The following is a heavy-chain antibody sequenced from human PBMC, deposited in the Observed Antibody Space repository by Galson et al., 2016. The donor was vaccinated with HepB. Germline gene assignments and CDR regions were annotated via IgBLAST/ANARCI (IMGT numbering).Heavy chain of an antibody. D-gene: IGHD3-10*01. CDR1: GFMFSSYA. CDR3: AKLRIGGQKEDY. CDR2: ISGTGGST. V-gene: IGHV3-23*01. J-gene: IGHJ4*02. Sequence: SLRLSCAASGFMFSSYAMNWVRQAPGKGLEWVALISGTGGSTYFAHSVTGRFTISRDNSKNTLYLQMNSLRAEDTAIYYCAKLRIGGQKEDYWGQGTLVTVSS.